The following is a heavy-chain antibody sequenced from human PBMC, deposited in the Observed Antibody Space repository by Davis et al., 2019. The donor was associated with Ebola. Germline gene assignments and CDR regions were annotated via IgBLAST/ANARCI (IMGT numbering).Heavy chain of an antibody. CDR2: INHSGST. V-gene: IGHV4-34*01. J-gene: IGHJ5*02. CDR1: GGSFSGYY. CDR3: ARYLRSYDHWFDP. D-gene: IGHD5-18*01. Sequence: MPSETLSLTCAVYGGSFSGYYWSWIRQPPGKGLEWIGEINHSGSTNYNPSLKSRVTISVDTSKNQFSLKLSSVTAADTAVYYCARYLRSYDHWFDPWGQGTLVTVSS.